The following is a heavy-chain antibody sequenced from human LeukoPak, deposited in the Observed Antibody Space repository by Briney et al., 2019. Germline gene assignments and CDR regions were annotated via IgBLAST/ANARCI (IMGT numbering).Heavy chain of an antibody. CDR2: ISSNGGST. CDR1: GFTFSSYA. J-gene: IGHJ5*01. CDR3: ARASSGWYGC. D-gene: IGHD6-19*01. Sequence: GGSLRLSCVVSGFTFSSYAMHWVRQAPGKGLEYVSAISSNGGSTYYANSVKGRFTISRDNSKNTLYLQMGSLRVEDMAVYYCARASSGWYGCWGQGTLVTVSS. V-gene: IGHV3-64*01.